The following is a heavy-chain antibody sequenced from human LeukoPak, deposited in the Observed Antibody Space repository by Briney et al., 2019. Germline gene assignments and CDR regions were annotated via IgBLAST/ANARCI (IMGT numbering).Heavy chain of an antibody. Sequence: ASAKVSCKASGYTFTGYYMHWVRQAPGQGLEWMGWINPNSGGTNYAQKFQGWVTMTRDTSISTAYMELSRLRSDDTAVYYCARDRDSSGFDYWGQGTLVTVSS. CDR1: GYTFTGYY. CDR2: INPNSGGT. V-gene: IGHV1-2*04. J-gene: IGHJ4*02. CDR3: ARDRDSSGFDY. D-gene: IGHD3-22*01.